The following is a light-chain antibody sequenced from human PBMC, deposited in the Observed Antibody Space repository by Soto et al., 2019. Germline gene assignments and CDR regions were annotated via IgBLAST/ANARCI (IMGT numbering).Light chain of an antibody. V-gene: IGLV2-14*01. CDR3: SSYKRSSTWV. CDR1: SSDVGGYNY. Sequence: QSVLTQPASASGSPGQSITISCTGTSSDVGGYNYVSWYQQHPGKAPKLMIYEVSNRPSGVSNRFSGSKSGNTASLTISGVQPEDEAAYYCSSYKRSSTWVFGAGTQLTVL. J-gene: IGLJ3*02. CDR2: EVS.